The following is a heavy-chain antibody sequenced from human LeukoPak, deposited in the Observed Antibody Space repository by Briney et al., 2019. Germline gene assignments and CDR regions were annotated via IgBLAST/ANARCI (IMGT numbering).Heavy chain of an antibody. V-gene: IGHV4-61*02. CDR3: ARVGYDSGFDY. Sequence: SQTLSLTCTVSGGSISSGSYYWSWIRQPAGKGLEWIGRIYTSGSTNYNPSLKSRVTISVDTSKNQFSLKLSSVTAADTAVYYCARVGYDSGFDYWGQGTLVTVSS. J-gene: IGHJ4*02. CDR1: GGSISSGSYY. D-gene: IGHD3-3*01. CDR2: IYTSGST.